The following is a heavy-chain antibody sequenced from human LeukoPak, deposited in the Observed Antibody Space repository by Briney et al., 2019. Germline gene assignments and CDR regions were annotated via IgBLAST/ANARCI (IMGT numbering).Heavy chain of an antibody. CDR1: RGTFSSYA. Sequence: ASVKVSFKASRGTFSSYAISWVRQAPGQGLEWRGGITPIFGTANYAQKFQGRVTITADESTSTAYMELSSLRSEDTAVYYCARVSPYGGNSHYYYYYMDVWGKGTTVTISS. CDR3: ARVSPYGGNSHYYYYYMDV. CDR2: ITPIFGTA. D-gene: IGHD4-23*01. J-gene: IGHJ6*03. V-gene: IGHV1-69*01.